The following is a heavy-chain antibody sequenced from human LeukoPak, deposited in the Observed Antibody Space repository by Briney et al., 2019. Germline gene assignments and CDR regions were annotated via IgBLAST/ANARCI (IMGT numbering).Heavy chain of an antibody. Sequence: GGSLRLSCAASGFTFSSYAMSWVRQAPGKGLEWVSAISGSGGSTYYADSVKGRFTISRDNPKNTLYLQMNSLRAEDTAVYYCAKVRRPSLPPGESGYWGQGTLVTVSS. CDR2: ISGSGGST. CDR1: GFTFSSYA. CDR3: AKVRRPSLPPGESGY. D-gene: IGHD3-10*01. J-gene: IGHJ4*02. V-gene: IGHV3-23*01.